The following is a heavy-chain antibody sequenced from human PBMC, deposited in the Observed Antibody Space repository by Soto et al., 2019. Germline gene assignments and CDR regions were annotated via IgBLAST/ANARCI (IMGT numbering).Heavy chain of an antibody. CDR1: GFTFSSYT. J-gene: IGHJ3*02. CDR3: ARGSYSSIWYYAYDI. V-gene: IGHV3-21*01. Sequence: EVQLVESGGGLVKPGGSLRLSCAASGFTFSSYTMNWVRQAPGKGLEWVSSFGSSSSYIYYADSVTGRFTISRDNAKNSLYLQMNSLRAEDTAMYYCARGSYSSIWYYAYDIWGQGTMVTVSS. CDR2: FGSSSSYI. D-gene: IGHD6-13*01.